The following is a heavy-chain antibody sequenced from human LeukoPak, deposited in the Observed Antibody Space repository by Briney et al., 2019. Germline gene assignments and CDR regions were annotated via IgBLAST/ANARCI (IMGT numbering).Heavy chain of an antibody. CDR3: ARYSPDGGGNY. D-gene: IGHD1-26*01. CDR1: GYTFTNYY. V-gene: IGHV1-46*01. Sequence: ASVKVSCKASGYTFTNYYMHWVRQAPGQGLEWLGLISPRGGSTWYAQRFQGRVTMTRDMSTSTAYMELRSLRSDDTAVYYCARYSPDGGGNYWGQGTLVTVSS. J-gene: IGHJ4*02. CDR2: ISPRGGST.